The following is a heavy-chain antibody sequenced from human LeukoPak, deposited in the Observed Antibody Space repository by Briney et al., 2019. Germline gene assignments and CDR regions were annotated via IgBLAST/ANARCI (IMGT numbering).Heavy chain of an antibody. D-gene: IGHD3-3*01. CDR2: ISSSSSYI. V-gene: IGHV3-21*01. CDR3: ATAEFWSGYYPGVGFDY. J-gene: IGHJ4*02. Sequence: GGSLRLSCAASGFTFSSYSMNWVRQAPGKGLEWVSSISSSSSYIYYADSVKGRSTISRDNAKNSLYLQMNSLRAEDTAVYYCATAEFWSGYYPGVGFDYWGQGTLVTVSS. CDR1: GFTFSSYS.